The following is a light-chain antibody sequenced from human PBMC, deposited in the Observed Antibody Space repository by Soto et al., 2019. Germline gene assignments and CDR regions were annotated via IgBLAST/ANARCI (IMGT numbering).Light chain of an antibody. CDR3: QQVDNYPWT. J-gene: IGKJ1*01. CDR2: AAS. CDR1: QGINNH. Sequence: IQMTQSPSPLSASVGDRVTITCRASQGINNHLAWYQQKPGKAPKVLIYAASTLQSGLPSRFSGSGSGTDFSLTISSLQSEDYANYDCQQVDNYPWTFGQGPKVYSK. V-gene: IGKV1-9*01.